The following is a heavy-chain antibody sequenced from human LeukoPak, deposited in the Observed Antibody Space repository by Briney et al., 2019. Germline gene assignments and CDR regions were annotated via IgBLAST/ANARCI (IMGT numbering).Heavy chain of an antibody. D-gene: IGHD2-2*02. V-gene: IGHV1-69*05. Sequence: KVSCKASGGTFSSYAISWVRQAPGQGLEWMGGIIPIFGTANYAQKFQGRVTITTDESTSTAYMELSSLRSEDTAVYYCARTPGYCGSTSCYSYYYYYMDVWGKGTTVTVSS. CDR3: ARTPGYCGSTSCYSYYYYYMDV. J-gene: IGHJ6*03. CDR2: IIPIFGTA. CDR1: GGTFSSYA.